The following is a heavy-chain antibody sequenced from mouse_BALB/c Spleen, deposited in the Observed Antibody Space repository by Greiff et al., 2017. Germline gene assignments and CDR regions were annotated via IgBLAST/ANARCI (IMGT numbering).Heavy chain of an antibody. D-gene: IGHD1-1*01. CDR3: ARDGHYYGSSFAY. CDR2: INSNGGST. V-gene: IGHV5-6-3*01. CDR1: GFTFSSYG. Sequence: EVKVVESGGGLVQPGGSLKLSCAASGFTFSSYGMSWVRQTPDKRLELVATINSNGGSTYYPDSVKGRFTISRDNAKNTLYLQMSSLKSEDTAMYDCARDGHYYGSSFAYWGQGTLVTVSA. J-gene: IGHJ3*01.